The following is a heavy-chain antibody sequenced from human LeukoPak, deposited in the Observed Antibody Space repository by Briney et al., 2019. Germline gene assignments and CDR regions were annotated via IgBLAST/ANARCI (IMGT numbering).Heavy chain of an antibody. CDR1: GYTFTSYY. Sequence: ASVTVSCKASGYTFTSYYMHWVRQAPGQGLEWMGLINPSGGSTSYAQKFQGRVTMTRDTSTSTVYMELSRLRSEDTAVYYCARDYVNYYGSGSYSYYYYYMDVWGKGTTVTISS. CDR2: INPSGGST. CDR3: ARDYVNYYGSGSYSYYYYYMDV. V-gene: IGHV1-46*01. D-gene: IGHD3-10*01. J-gene: IGHJ6*03.